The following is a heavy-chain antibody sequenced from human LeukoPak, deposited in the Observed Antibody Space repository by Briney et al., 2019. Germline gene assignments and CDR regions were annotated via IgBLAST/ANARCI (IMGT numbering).Heavy chain of an antibody. V-gene: IGHV4-31*03. CDR1: GVSISSGGYY. J-gene: IGHJ6*03. D-gene: IGHD3-22*01. CDR2: IYYSGST. CDR3: ARDSMGSVGYYDSSGYLNYYYYYYMDV. Sequence: SEALSLTCTVSGVSISSGGYYWSWIRQHPGKGLEWIGYIYYSGSTYYNPSLKSRVTISVDTSKNQFSLKLSSVTAADTAVYYYARDSMGSVGYYDSSGYLNYYYYYYMDVWGKGTTVTVSS.